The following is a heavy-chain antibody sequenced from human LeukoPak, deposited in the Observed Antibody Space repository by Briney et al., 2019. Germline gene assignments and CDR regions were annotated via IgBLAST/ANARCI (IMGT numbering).Heavy chain of an antibody. CDR1: GYTFTGYY. CDR3: ARRWLRHDPNDY. Sequence: ASVKVSCKASGYTFTGYYMHWVRQAPGQGLEWMGRINPNSGGTNDAQKFQGRVTMTRDTSISTAYMELSRLRSDDTAVYYCARRWLRHDPNDYWGQGTLVTVSS. D-gene: IGHD5-12*01. CDR2: INPNSGGT. V-gene: IGHV1-2*06. J-gene: IGHJ4*02.